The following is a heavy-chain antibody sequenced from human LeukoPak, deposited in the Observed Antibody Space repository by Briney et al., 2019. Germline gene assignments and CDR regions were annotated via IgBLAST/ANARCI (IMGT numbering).Heavy chain of an antibody. Sequence: GGSLRLSCVASGFTFSSYNMNWVRQAPGKGLEWVSSISSSSRYIYYTDSVKGRFTISRDNSKNTLYLQMNSLRAEDTAVYYCAKAVVPAARGWFDPSGEGTLVTVSS. CDR1: GFTFSSYN. CDR3: AKAVVPAARGWFDP. D-gene: IGHD2-2*01. CDR2: ISSSSRYI. J-gene: IGHJ5*01. V-gene: IGHV3-21*04.